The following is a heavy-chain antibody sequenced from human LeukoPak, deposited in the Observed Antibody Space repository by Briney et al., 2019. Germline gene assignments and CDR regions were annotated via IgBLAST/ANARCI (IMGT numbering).Heavy chain of an antibody. J-gene: IGHJ4*02. CDR1: GGSISSGGYY. D-gene: IGHD6-19*01. V-gene: IGHV4-61*08. Sequence: PSQTLSLTCTVSGGSISSGGYYWSWIRQHPGKGLEWIGYIYYSGSTNYNPSLKSRVTISVDTSKNLFSLELTSVTAADTAVYYCARGREGSAWPHHFDFWGQGTLVTASS. CDR3: ARGREGSAWPHHFDF. CDR2: IYYSGST.